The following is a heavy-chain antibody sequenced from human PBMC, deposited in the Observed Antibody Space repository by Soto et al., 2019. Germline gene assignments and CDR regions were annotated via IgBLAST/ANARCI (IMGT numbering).Heavy chain of an antibody. Sequence: SETLSLTCTVSGGSISSYYWSWIRQPPGKGLEWIGYIYYSGSTNYNPSLKSRVTISVDTSKNQFSLKLSSVTAADTAVYYCARAVAGTRGDFDYWGRGTLVAVSS. D-gene: IGHD6-19*01. CDR1: GGSISSYY. V-gene: IGHV4-59*01. CDR3: ARAVAGTRGDFDY. J-gene: IGHJ4*02. CDR2: IYYSGST.